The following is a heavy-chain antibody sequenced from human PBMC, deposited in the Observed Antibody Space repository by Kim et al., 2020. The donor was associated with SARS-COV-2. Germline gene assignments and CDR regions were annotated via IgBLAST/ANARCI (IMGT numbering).Heavy chain of an antibody. CDR3: ARDLLVYGFGELLGY. Sequence: ASVKVSCKASGYTFTSYGISWVRQAPGQGLEWMGWISAYNGNTNYAQKLQGRVTMTTDTSTSTAYMELRSLRSDDTAVYYCARDLLVYGFGELLGYWGQGTLVTVSS. J-gene: IGHJ4*02. D-gene: IGHD3-10*01. CDR1: GYTFTSYG. CDR2: ISAYNGNT. V-gene: IGHV1-18*01.